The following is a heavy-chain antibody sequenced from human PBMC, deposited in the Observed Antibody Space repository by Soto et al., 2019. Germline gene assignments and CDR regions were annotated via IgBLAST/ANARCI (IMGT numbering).Heavy chain of an antibody. V-gene: IGHV1-18*01. CDR3: ARWREYSSSSSGFDY. CDR2: VSAYIGNT. D-gene: IGHD6-6*01. CDR1: GYTFTSYG. J-gene: IGHJ4*02. Sequence: ASVKVSCKASGYTFTSYGISWVRQAPGQGLEWMGWVSAYIGNTNYAQNFQGRITLTKDTSTNTAYMELRSLRSDDTAVYYCARWREYSSSSSGFDYWGQGTLVTVSS.